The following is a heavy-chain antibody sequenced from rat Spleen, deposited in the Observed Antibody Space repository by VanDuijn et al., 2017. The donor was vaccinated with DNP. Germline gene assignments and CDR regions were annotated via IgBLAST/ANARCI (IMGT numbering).Heavy chain of an antibody. D-gene: IGHD1-7*01. CDR2: ISPSGGST. Sequence: EVQLVETGGGLVQPGRSLKLSCAASGFTFSNYGMAWVRQAPKKGLEWVATISPSGGSTSYRDSVKGRFTISRDNANSTLYLQMDSLRSEDTATYYCTTESAGLRVWDYWGQGVMVTVSS. J-gene: IGHJ2*01. V-gene: IGHV5-27*01. CDR3: TTESAGLRVWDY. CDR1: GFTFSNYG.